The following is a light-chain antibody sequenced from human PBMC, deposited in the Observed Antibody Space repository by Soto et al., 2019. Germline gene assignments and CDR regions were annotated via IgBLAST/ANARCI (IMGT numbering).Light chain of an antibody. CDR3: QQYGSSRT. J-gene: IGKJ1*01. V-gene: IGKV3-20*01. CDR2: GAS. CDR1: QSFSSNY. Sequence: EIVLTQSPGTLSLSPGERATLSCRASQSFSSNYLAWYQQKPGQAPRLLIYGASSRATGIPDRFSGSGSGTAFTLTISRLEPEDFAVYYWQQYGSSRTFGQGTKVEIE.